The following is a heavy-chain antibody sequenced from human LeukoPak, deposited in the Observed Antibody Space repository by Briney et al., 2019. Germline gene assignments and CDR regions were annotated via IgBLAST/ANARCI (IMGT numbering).Heavy chain of an antibody. CDR2: ISTSSIYI. D-gene: IGHD2-15*01. CDR3: ARGSDCSGDSCYSGDY. CDR1: GFTFSSYS. Sequence: GGSLRLSCAASGFTFSSYSMNWVRQAPGKGLEWVSSISTSSIYIYYADSVKGRFTISRDNAKNSLYLQMNSLRAEDTAVYYCARGSDCSGDSCYSGDYWGQGALVTVSS. J-gene: IGHJ4*02. V-gene: IGHV3-21*01.